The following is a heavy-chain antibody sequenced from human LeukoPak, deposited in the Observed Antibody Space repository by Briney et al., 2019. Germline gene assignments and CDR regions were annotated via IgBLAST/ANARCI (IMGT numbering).Heavy chain of an antibody. V-gene: IGHV1-18*01. CDR2: LSAYNGNT. CDR1: GGTFSSYA. CDR3: ARDWDGSGWGFLVDYYYYYYGMDV. D-gene: IGHD6-19*01. Sequence: ASVTVSCKASGGTFSSYAISWVRQAPGQGLEWMGWLSAYNGNTNYAQKLQGRVTMNTDTSTSTAYMELRSLRSDDTAVYYCARDWDGSGWGFLVDYYYYYYGMDVWGQGTTVTVSS. J-gene: IGHJ6*02.